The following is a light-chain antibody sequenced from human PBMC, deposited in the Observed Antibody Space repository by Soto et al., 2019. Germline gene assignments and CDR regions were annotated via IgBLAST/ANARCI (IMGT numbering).Light chain of an antibody. CDR2: DAS. J-gene: IGKJ3*01. V-gene: IGKV1-33*01. CDR3: QHYDNLPLT. CDR1: QDISNY. Sequence: IQMTQSQSSLSASVGDRVTITCQASQDISNYLNWYQQKPGKAPKLLIYDASNLETGVPSRFSGSGSGTDFTFTISVLQPEDIATYYCQHYDNLPLTYDCGTKVDIK.